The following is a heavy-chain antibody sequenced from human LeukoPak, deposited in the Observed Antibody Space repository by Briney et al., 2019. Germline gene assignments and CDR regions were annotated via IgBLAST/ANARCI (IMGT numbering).Heavy chain of an antibody. CDR1: GYTFTGYC. D-gene: IGHD3-3*01. J-gene: IGHJ4*02. V-gene: IGHV1-2*02. CDR2: INPNSGGT. CDR3: ARGIITIFGVVIIFGDY. Sequence: GASVKVSCKASGYTFTGYCMHWVRQAPGQGLEWMGWINPNSGGTNYAQKFQGRVTMTRDTSISTAYMELSRLRSDDTAVYYCARGIITIFGVVIIFGDYWGQGTLVTVSS.